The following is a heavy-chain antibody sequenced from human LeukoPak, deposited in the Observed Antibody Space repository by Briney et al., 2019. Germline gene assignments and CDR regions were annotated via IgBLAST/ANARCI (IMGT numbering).Heavy chain of an antibody. CDR2: ISYDGSNK. CDR3: ARQRLGYCSGGSCYSSHNWFDP. D-gene: IGHD2-15*01. Sequence: GRSLRLSCAASGFTFSSYAMHWVRQAPGQGLEWVAVISYDGSNKYYADSVKGRFTISRDNSKNTLYLQMNSLRAEDTAVYYCARQRLGYCSGGSCYSSHNWFDPWGQGTLVTVSS. J-gene: IGHJ5*02. CDR1: GFTFSSYA. V-gene: IGHV3-30-3*01.